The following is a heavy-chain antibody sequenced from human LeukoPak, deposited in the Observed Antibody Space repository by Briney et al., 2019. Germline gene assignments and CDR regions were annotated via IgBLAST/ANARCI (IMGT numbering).Heavy chain of an antibody. V-gene: IGHV3-48*03. CDR3: AKLDFWTGIGFDY. D-gene: IGHD3-3*01. J-gene: IGHJ4*02. CDR2: ISGSGSTI. Sequence: TGGSLRLSCAASGFTFSSYEMNWVRQAPGKGLEWVSYISGSGSTIYYADSVKGRFTISRDNAKNSLYLQMNSLRAEDTAVYYCAKLDFWTGIGFDYWGQGTLVTVSS. CDR1: GFTFSSYE.